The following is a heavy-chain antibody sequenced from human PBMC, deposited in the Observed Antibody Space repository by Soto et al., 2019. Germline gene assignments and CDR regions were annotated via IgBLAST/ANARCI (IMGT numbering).Heavy chain of an antibody. V-gene: IGHV4-59*11. J-gene: IGHJ5*01. CDR1: GGSISSHY. Sequence: SETLSLTCTVSGGSISSHYWSWIRQPPGKGLEWIGYIYHSGTTTYNPSLKSRLTISIDTSRNQFSLRLSSVTAADTAVYYCAREVQYWFDSWGQGTLVTVSS. CDR2: IYHSGTT. D-gene: IGHD1-1*01. CDR3: AREVQYWFDS.